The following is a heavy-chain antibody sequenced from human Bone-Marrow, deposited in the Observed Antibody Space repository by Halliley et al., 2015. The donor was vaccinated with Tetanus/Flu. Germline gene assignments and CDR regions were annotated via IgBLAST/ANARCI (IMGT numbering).Heavy chain of an antibody. Sequence: GGVEEINQSGGANYNPSLKGRVPISVDTAKNQFPRKRSSVTAADTAVYYCAKTTYATRLIDYWGQGTLVTVSS. D-gene: IGHD1-1*01. J-gene: IGHJ4*02. CDR2: INQSGGA. V-gene: IGHV4-34*01. CDR3: AKTTYATRLIDY.